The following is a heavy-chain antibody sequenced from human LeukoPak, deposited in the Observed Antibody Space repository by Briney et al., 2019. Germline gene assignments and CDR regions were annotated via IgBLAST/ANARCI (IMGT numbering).Heavy chain of an antibody. CDR3: ARDIMRKQQLVNWFDP. CDR1: GYTFTSYG. J-gene: IGHJ5*02. D-gene: IGHD6-13*01. V-gene: IGHV1-18*04. CDR2: ISAYNGNT. Sequence: GASVKVSCKASGYTFTSYGISWVRQAPGQGLEWMGWISAYNGNTNYAQKLQGRVTMTTDTSTSTAYMELRSLRSDDTAVYYCARDIMRKQQLVNWFDPWGQGTLVIVSS.